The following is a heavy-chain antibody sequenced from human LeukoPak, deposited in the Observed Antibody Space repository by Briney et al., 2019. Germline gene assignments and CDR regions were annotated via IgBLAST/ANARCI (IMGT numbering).Heavy chain of an antibody. CDR1: GFTFSNYG. V-gene: IGHV3-21*01. D-gene: IGHD3-3*01. CDR2: ISGSGRYT. Sequence: GGSLRLSCAVSGFTFSNYGMSWVRQAPGKGLEWVSAISGSGRYTSYADSVKGRFTISRDNAKNSLYLQMNSLRAEDTAVYYCARSLRFLEWLSLPYYYYYYMDVWGKGTTVTVSS. J-gene: IGHJ6*03. CDR3: ARSLRFLEWLSLPYYYYYYMDV.